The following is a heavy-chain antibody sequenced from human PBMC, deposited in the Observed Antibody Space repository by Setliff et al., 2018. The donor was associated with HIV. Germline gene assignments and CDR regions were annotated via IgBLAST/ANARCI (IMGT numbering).Heavy chain of an antibody. CDR1: GFSFGSHS. J-gene: IGHJ4*02. V-gene: IGHV3-21*01. D-gene: IGHD2-15*01. CDR2: INSGSNYI. Sequence: GGSLRLSCAASGFSFGSHSMHWVRQAPGKGLEWIASINSGSNYIYYIDSVKGRITISRDNAKKSLYLQMSSLRAEDAAVYYCARGLSGGYCSGGSCYPFDLWGQGTQVTVSS. CDR3: ARGLSGGYCSGGSCYPFDL.